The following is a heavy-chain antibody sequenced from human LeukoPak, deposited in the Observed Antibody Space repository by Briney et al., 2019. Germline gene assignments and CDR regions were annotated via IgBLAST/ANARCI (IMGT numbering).Heavy chain of an antibody. Sequence: GGSLRLSCAASGFTFSNAWMSWVRQAPGKGLEWVGRIKTISGGGPTDYAAPVKGRFTISRDDSKNTLYPQMNSLETVDTAVYCCATVRDSASGSYDCWGQGTLVTVSS. D-gene: IGHD3-10*01. V-gene: IGHV3-15*01. J-gene: IGHJ4*02. CDR2: IKTISGGGPT. CDR1: GFTFSNAW. CDR3: ATVRDSASGSYDC.